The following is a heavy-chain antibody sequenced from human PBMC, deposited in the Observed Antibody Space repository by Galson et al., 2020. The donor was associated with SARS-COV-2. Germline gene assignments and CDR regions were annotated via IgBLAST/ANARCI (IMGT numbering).Heavy chain of an antibody. Sequence: SETLSLTCTVSGGSIGSYYWSWIRQPPGKGLEWIGYIYYSGSTNYNPSLKSRVTISVDTSKNQFSLKLTSVTAADTAVYYCAREAGRDGYDYWGQGTLVTVSS. V-gene: IGHV4-59*01. CDR3: AREAGRDGYDY. D-gene: IGHD5-12*01. CDR2: IYYSGST. J-gene: IGHJ4*02. CDR1: GGSIGSYY.